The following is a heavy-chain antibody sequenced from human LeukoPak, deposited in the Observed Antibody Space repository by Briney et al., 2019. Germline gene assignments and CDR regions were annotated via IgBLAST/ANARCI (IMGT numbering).Heavy chain of an antibody. CDR2: ICASGSA. CDR1: GVSISSGSYY. J-gene: IGHJ4*02. D-gene: IGHD4-23*01. Sequence: SQTLSLTCTGSGVSISSGSYYWRWIRQPAGKGLEWIGRICASGSANYNPSLKSRITISLDTSKNRFSLKRTSVTAADTAVYYCARDGYSNFDYWGQGTLVTASS. V-gene: IGHV4-61*02. CDR3: ARDGYSNFDY.